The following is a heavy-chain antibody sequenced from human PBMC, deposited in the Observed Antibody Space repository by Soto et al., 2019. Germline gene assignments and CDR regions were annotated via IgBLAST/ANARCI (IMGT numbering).Heavy chain of an antibody. J-gene: IGHJ6*03. D-gene: IGHD2-15*01. Sequence: GGSLRLSCAASGFTFSSYWMSWVRQAPGKGLEWVANIKQDGSEKYYVDSVKGRFTISRDNAKNSLYLQMNSLRAEDTAVYYCARDETIVVVFHYYYYMDVWGKGTTVTVSS. V-gene: IGHV3-7*01. CDR2: IKQDGSEK. CDR3: ARDETIVVVFHYYYYMDV. CDR1: GFTFSSYW.